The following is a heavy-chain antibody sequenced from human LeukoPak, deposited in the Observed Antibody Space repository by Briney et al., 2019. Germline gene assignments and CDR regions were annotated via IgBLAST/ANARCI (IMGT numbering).Heavy chain of an antibody. V-gene: IGHV4-61*01. CDR1: GGSISSGSYY. Sequence: NPSETLSLTCTVSGGSISSGSYYWNWIRQPPGKGLEWIGYIYYNGSTNYNPSLKSRVTISIDTPKNQFSLKLNSVTAADTSVYYCASSSGWYGLRYFDYWGQGFLVTVSS. CDR3: ASSSGWYGLRYFDY. J-gene: IGHJ4*02. D-gene: IGHD6-19*01. CDR2: IYYNGST.